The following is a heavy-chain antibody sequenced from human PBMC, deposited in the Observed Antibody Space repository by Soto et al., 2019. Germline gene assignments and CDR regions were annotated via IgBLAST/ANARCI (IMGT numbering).Heavy chain of an antibody. V-gene: IGHV3-23*01. CDR3: AKDVPYYYDRRGAFDI. CDR1: GFTFSSYA. J-gene: IGHJ3*02. D-gene: IGHD3-22*01. CDR2: ISGSGGSI. Sequence: GGFLRLSCAASGFTFSSYAMSWVRQDPGKGLEWVSAISGSGGSIYYADSVKGRFTISRDNSKNTLYLQMNSLRAEDTAVYYCAKDVPYYYDRRGAFDIWGQGTMVTVSS.